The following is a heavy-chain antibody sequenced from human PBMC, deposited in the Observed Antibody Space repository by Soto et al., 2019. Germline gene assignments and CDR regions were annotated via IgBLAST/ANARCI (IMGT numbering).Heavy chain of an antibody. CDR1: GGSISSGDYY. J-gene: IGHJ6*02. CDR3: ARDYYYGSGSYYNIYYYGMDV. V-gene: IGHV4-30-4*01. Sequence: SETLSLTCTVSGGSISSGDYYWSWIRQPPGKGLEWIGYIYYSGSTYYNPSLKSRVTISVDTSKNHFSLKLSSVTAADTAVYYCARDYYYGSGSYYNIYYYGMDVWGQGTTVTVSS. D-gene: IGHD3-10*01. CDR2: IYYSGST.